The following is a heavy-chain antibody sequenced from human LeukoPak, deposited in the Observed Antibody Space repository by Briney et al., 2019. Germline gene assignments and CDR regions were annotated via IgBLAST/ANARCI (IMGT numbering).Heavy chain of an antibody. J-gene: IGHJ6*04. D-gene: IGHD2-2*01. CDR1: GYTFRNYG. CDR2: ISPDNGNT. Sequence: ASVNVSCKTSGYTFRNYGITWVRQIPGQVLEWMGWISPDNGNTNYAQKLQGRVTMTTDTSTSTAYMELRSLTSDDTAVYYCARGGVPSVVDVWGKGTTVPISS. V-gene: IGHV1-18*01. CDR3: ARGGVPSVVDV.